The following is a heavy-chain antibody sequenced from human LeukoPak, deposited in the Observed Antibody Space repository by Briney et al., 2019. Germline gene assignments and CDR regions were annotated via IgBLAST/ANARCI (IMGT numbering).Heavy chain of an antibody. Sequence: GASAKVSCKASGYTFTSYGISWVRQAPGQGLEWMGWISAYNGNTNYAKKLQGRVTMTTDTSTSTAYMELRSLRSDDTAVYYCARVEQWLVQGDVDYWGQGTLVTVSS. V-gene: IGHV1-18*01. CDR1: GYTFTSYG. J-gene: IGHJ4*02. CDR2: ISAYNGNT. D-gene: IGHD6-19*01. CDR3: ARVEQWLVQGDVDY.